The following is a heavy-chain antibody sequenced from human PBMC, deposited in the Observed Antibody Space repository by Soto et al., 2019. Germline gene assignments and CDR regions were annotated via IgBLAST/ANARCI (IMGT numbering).Heavy chain of an antibody. CDR2: INAGNGNT. D-gene: IGHD6-19*01. CDR1: GYTFTSYA. Sequence: GASVKVSCKSSGYTFTSYASHWVRQAPGQRLEWMGWINAGNGNTKYSQKFQGRVTITRDTSASTAYMELSSLRSEDTAVYYCARVYVAGTVFFGIDVWGQGTTVTVSS. V-gene: IGHV1-3*01. CDR3: ARVYVAGTVFFGIDV. J-gene: IGHJ6*02.